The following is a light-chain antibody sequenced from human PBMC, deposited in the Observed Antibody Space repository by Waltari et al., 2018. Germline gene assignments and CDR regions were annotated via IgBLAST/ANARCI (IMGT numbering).Light chain of an antibody. CDR3: YSYAGTSV. CDR1: TSDIENFNL. CDR2: DVD. Sequence: QSALTQPASVSGSPGQSITISCTGTTSDIENFNLVSWYQQHPGKAPHLIISDVDKRPSGVSDRLTVSQSGNTASLTIAGLQAEDEADYFCYSYAGTSVFGTGTKVTVL. V-gene: IGLV2-23*02. J-gene: IGLJ1*01.